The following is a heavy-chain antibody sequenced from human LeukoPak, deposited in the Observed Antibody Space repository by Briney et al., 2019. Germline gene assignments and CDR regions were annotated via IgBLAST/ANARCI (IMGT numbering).Heavy chain of an antibody. CDR1: GFTFSSYS. V-gene: IGHV3-21*01. CDR2: ISSSSSYI. D-gene: IGHD1-1*01. J-gene: IGHJ3*02. CDR3: ARSSSWTFDI. Sequence: GGSLRLSCAAYGFTFSSYSMNWVRQAPGKGLEWVSSISSSSSYIYYADSVKGRFTISRDNAKNSLYLQMNSLRAEDTAVYHCARSSSWTFDIWGQGTMVTVSS.